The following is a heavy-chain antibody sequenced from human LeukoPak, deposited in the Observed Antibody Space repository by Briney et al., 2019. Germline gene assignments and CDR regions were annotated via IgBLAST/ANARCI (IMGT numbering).Heavy chain of an antibody. D-gene: IGHD2-15*01. V-gene: IGHV4-59*08. CDR3: ASSSVVTATRTALDL. CDR2: IYSSGTT. CDR1: GGSISSSC. Sequence: SETLSLTCTVSGGSISSSCWTWIRQPPGKGLEWIGYIYSSGTTNYNPSLKSRVSISIDTSEDHFSLKLSSVTAADTAVYYCASSSVVTATRTALDLWGRGTLVTVSS. J-gene: IGHJ2*01.